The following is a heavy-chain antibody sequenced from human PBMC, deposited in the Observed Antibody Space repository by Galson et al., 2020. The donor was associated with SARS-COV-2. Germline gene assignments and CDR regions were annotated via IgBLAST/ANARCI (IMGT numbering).Heavy chain of an antibody. V-gene: IGHV3-30*18. J-gene: IGHJ4*02. CDR3: AKDMVVPAPAFDY. CDR1: GFTFSSYG. CDR2: ISYDGSNK. D-gene: IGHD2-2*01. Sequence: GESLKISCAASGFTFSSYGMHWVRQAPGKGLEWVAVISYDGSNKYYADSVKGRFTISRDNSKNTLYLQMNSLRAEDTAVYYCAKDMVVPAPAFDYWGQGTLVTVSS.